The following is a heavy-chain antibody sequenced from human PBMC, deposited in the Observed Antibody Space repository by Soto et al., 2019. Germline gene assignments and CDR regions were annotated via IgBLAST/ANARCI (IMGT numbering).Heavy chain of an antibody. V-gene: IGHV4-30-2*01. Sequence: SETLSLTCAVSGGSISSGGYSWSWIRQPPGKGLEWIGYIYHNGNTYYNPSLKSRVTMSVDTSKNHFSLKLISVTTADTAVYFCAREGNLGRWIQPLDSWGQGTLVTVSS. D-gene: IGHD2-2*03. CDR2: IYHNGNT. CDR3: AREGNLGRWIQPLDS. CDR1: GGSISSGGYS. J-gene: IGHJ4*02.